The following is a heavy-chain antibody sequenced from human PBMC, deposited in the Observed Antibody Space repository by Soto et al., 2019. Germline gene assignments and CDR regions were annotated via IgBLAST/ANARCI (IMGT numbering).Heavy chain of an antibody. CDR3: ARDRGPSSGYYPYWFDP. J-gene: IGHJ5*02. CDR2: IIPMFGTG. Sequence: QVQLVQSGAEVKKPGSSVKVSCKASGGTFSSYAITWVRQAPGQGLEWMGGIIPMFGTGNHAQKFQGRVTMTADESTSTAYMGLSSLRSEDTAVYYCARDRGPSSGYYPYWFDPWGQGTLVTVSS. V-gene: IGHV1-69*12. CDR1: GGTFSSYA. D-gene: IGHD3-22*01.